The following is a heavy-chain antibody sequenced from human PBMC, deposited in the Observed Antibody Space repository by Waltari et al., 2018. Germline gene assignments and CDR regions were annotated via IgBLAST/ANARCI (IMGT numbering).Heavy chain of an antibody. J-gene: IGHJ5*02. D-gene: IGHD3-3*01. CDR1: VSTLITSE. V-gene: IGHV1-8*02. Sequence: QVQPVPSGAEVLQPLASVQVSCLASVSTLITSEINWGRQAAGQGVEWMGWVNPDSGATAYAQKFQGRITMTWDTSISTAYMELSNLRSDDTAVLYCARGRDVFANFDYNWFDPWGQGTLVTVSS. CDR2: VNPDSGAT. CDR3: ARGRDVFANFDYNWFDP.